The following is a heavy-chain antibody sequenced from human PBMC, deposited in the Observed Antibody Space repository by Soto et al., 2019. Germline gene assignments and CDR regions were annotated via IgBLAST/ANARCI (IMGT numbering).Heavy chain of an antibody. CDR2: IDPSDSYT. D-gene: IGHD2-2*01. CDR1: GYSFTSYW. Sequence: GESLKISCKGSGYSFTSYWISWVRQMPGKGLEWVGRIDPSDSYTNYSPSFQGHVTISADKSISTAYLQWSSLKASDTAMYYCARYIVVVPAAMDANWLDPWGQGPLVTVYS. CDR3: ARYIVVVPAAMDANWLDP. V-gene: IGHV5-10-1*01. J-gene: IGHJ5*02.